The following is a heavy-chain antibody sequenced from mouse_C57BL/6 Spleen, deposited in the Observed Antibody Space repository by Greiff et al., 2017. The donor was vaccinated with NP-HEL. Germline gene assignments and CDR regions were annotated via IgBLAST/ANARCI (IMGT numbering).Heavy chain of an antibody. Sequence: QVQLQQSGPELVKPGASVKISCKASGYSFTSYYIHWVKQRPGQGLEWIGWIYPGSGNTKYNEKFKGKATLTADTSSSTAYMQLSSLTSEDSAVYYCARGGDYGNFLAYWGQGTLVTVSA. V-gene: IGHV1-66*01. D-gene: IGHD2-1*01. CDR3: ARGGDYGNFLAY. CDR2: IYPGSGNT. CDR1: GYSFTSYY. J-gene: IGHJ3*01.